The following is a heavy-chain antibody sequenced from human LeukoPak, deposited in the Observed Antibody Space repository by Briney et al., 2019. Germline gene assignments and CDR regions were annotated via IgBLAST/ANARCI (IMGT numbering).Heavy chain of an antibody. CDR3: ARDRPQDIDRVFCYDNISGDFDI. Sequence: SVKVSCKASGGTFSSYAISWVRQAPGQGLEWMGRIIPIFGTANYAQKFQGRVTITTDESTSTAYMELSSLRSEDTAVYYCARDRPQDIDRVFCYDNISGDFDIWGQGTTVTVSS. J-gene: IGHJ3*02. D-gene: IGHD2-2*01. CDR1: GGTFSSYA. CDR2: IIPIFGTA. V-gene: IGHV1-69*05.